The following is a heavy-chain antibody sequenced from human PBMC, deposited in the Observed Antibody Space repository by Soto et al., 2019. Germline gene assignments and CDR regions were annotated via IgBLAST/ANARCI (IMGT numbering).Heavy chain of an antibody. CDR2: ISSGTSYI. CDR1: GFNFITYS. J-gene: IGHJ4*02. CDR3: ARDPGYSGYDVDY. D-gene: IGHD5-12*01. V-gene: IGHV3-21*01. Sequence: PGGSLRLSCAASGFNFITYSMNWVRQAPGKGLQWVSYISSGTSYIYYADSVKGRFTISRDDARNLLYLQMNSLRAEDTAVYYCARDPGYSGYDVDYWGQGTLVTVSS.